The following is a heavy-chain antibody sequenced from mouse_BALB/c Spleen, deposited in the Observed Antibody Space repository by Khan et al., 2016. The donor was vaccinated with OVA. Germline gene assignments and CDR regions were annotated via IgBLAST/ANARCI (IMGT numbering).Heavy chain of an antibody. J-gene: IGHJ3*01. CDR1: GFNIKDYY. CDR2: IDPENGNT. V-gene: IGHV14-1*02. Sequence: VQLQQSGAELVRPGALVKLSCKASGFNIKDYYMHWVKQRPEQGLVWIGRIDPENGNTIYDPKFKGKASITSDKSSTTAYLQLSSLTSEDTAVYSCARDGYSPWFAYWGQGTLVTVSA. D-gene: IGHD2-3*01. CDR3: ARDGYSPWFAY.